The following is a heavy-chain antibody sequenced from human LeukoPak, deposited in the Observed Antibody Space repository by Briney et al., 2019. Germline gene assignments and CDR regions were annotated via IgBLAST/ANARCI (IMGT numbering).Heavy chain of an antibody. CDR3: ARDWGSSGWYNWFDP. Sequence: PGTSLRLSCGVSGFSIGNYGMHWIRQAPDKGLEWVAMISHDGGAKYYGDSVKGRLTISRDNPDNTLCLQMNSLRVEDTAVYYCARDWGSSGWYNWFDPWGQGILVTVSS. D-gene: IGHD3-16*01. CDR1: GFSIGNYG. CDR2: ISHDGGAK. J-gene: IGHJ5*02. V-gene: IGHV3-30*03.